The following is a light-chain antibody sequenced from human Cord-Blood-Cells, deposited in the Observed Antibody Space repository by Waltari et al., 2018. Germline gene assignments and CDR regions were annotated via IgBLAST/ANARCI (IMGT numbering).Light chain of an antibody. CDR3: SSYTSSSTWV. CDR1: ASAVGGYNY. J-gene: IGLJ3*02. V-gene: IGLV2-14*01. Sequence: QSALTQPASVSGSPGQSITTSCTGTASAVGGYNYSPWYQQHPGKAPKLMIYDVSKRPSGVSNRFSGSKSGNTASLTISGLQAEDEADYYCSSYTSSSTWVFGGGTKLTVL. CDR2: DVS.